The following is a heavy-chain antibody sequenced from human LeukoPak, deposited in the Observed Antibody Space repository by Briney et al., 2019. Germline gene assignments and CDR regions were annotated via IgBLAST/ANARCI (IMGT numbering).Heavy chain of an antibody. CDR1: GYTFTGYY. V-gene: IGHV1-2*02. D-gene: IGHD4-11*01. CDR2: INPNSGGT. Sequence: ASVTVSCTASGYTFTGYYMHWVRQAPGQGLEWMGWINPNSGGTNYAQKFQGRVTMTRDTSISTAYMELSRLRSDDTAVYYCARAYGNRTLFRPLDYWGQGTLVTVSS. J-gene: IGHJ4*02. CDR3: ARAYGNRTLFRPLDY.